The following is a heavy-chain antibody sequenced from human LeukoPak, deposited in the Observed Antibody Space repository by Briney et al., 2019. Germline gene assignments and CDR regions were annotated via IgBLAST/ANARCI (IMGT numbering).Heavy chain of an antibody. Sequence: GGSLRLSCAASGFTFSSYGMHWVRQAPGKGLEWVAVISYDGSNKYYADSVKGRFTISRDNSKNTLYLQMNSLRAEDTAVYYCAKGYGDPLYYYYGMDVWGQGTTVTVSS. D-gene: IGHD4-17*01. CDR3: AKGYGDPLYYYYGMDV. CDR1: GFTFSSYG. V-gene: IGHV3-30*18. J-gene: IGHJ6*02. CDR2: ISYDGSNK.